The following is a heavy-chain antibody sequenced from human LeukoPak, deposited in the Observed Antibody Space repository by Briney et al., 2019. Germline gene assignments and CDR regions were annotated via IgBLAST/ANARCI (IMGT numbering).Heavy chain of an antibody. CDR1: GFTVSSNY. V-gene: IGHV3-53*01. J-gene: IGHJ3*02. CDR2: IYSGGST. CDR3: ARDSGGSYHTDAFDI. Sequence: PGGSLRLSCAASGFTVSSNYMSWVRQAPGRGLEWVSVIYSGGSTYYADSVKGRFTISRDNSKNTLYLQMNSLRAEDTAVYYCARDSGGSYHTDAFDIWGQGTMVTVSS. D-gene: IGHD1-26*01.